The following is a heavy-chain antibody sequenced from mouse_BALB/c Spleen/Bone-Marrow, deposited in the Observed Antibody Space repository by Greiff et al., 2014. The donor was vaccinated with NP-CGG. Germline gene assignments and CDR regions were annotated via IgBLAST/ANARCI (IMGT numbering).Heavy chain of an antibody. Sequence: EVQLQQSGTVLARPGAAVKVSCKASGYTFSNYWMHWIKQRPGQGLEWIGTIHPGNSDTTYNQKFKGKAKLTAVTSTSTAYMEPRSLTKEDPSVQFRTTPPRNKFDYWGQGTTLTVSS. J-gene: IGHJ2*01. CDR2: IHPGNSDT. V-gene: IGHV1-5*01. D-gene: IGHD5-1-1*01. CDR1: GYTFSNYW. CDR3: TTPPRNKFDY.